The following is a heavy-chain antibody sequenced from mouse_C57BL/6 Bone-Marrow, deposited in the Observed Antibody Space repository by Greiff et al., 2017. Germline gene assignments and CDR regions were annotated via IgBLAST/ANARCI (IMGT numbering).Heavy chain of an antibody. CDR1: GYTFTSYW. V-gene: IGHV1-69*01. CDR3: ARPIYYGSSYWYFDV. CDR2: IDPSDSYT. D-gene: IGHD1-1*01. Sequence: QVQLQQPGAELVMPGASVKLSCKASGYTFTSYWMHWVKQRPGQGLEWIGEIDPSDSYTNYNQKFKGKSTLTVDKSSSTAYMQLSSLTSEDSAVCYCARPIYYGSSYWYFDVWGTGTTVTVSS. J-gene: IGHJ1*03.